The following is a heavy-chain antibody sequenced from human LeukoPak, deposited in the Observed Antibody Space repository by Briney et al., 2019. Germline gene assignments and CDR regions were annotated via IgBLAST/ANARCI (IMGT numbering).Heavy chain of an antibody. CDR2: IYHSGST. J-gene: IGHJ1*01. CDR3: ASERGDYGDTKYFQH. V-gene: IGHV4-4*02. Sequence: TSGTLSLTCAVSGDSISSTNWWTWVRQPPGKGLEWIGEIYHSGSTNYNPSLKSRVTISVDKSKNQFSLKLSSVTAADTAVYYCASERGDYGDTKYFQHWGQGTLVTVSS. D-gene: IGHD4-17*01. CDR1: GDSISSTNW.